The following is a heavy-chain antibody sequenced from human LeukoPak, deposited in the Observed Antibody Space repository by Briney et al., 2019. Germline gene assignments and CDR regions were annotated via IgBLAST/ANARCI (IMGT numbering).Heavy chain of an antibody. V-gene: IGHV1-2*02. CDR2: MHPNSGGT. CDR3: ARDNQFKGDY. Sequence: GASVKVSCKASGYTFTDYYMHWLRQAPGQGLEWMGWMHPNSGGTNYAQKFQGRVTMTTDTSTSTAYMELRSLRSDDTAVYYCARDNQFKGDYWGQGTLVTVSS. CDR1: GYTFTDYY. J-gene: IGHJ4*02. D-gene: IGHD1-14*01.